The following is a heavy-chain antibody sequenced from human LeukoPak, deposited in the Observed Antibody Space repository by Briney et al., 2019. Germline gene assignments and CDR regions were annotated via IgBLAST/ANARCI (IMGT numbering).Heavy chain of an antibody. J-gene: IGHJ5*02. Sequence: GRSLRLSCAASGFTFSSYAMHWVRQAPGKGLEWVAVISYDGSNKYYADSVKGRFTISRDNSKNTLYLQMNSLRAEDTAVYYCANFAGNDPWGQGTLVTVSS. V-gene: IGHV3-30*04. CDR1: GFTFSSYA. CDR2: ISYDGSNK. CDR3: ANFAGNDP.